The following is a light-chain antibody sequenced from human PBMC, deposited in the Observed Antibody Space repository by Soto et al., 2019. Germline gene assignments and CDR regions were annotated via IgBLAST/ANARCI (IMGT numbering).Light chain of an antibody. V-gene: IGKV3-20*01. J-gene: IGKJ2*01. Sequence: EIVLTQSPGTLSLSPGERATLSCSASQGVSSSYLAWYQQKPGHAPRRLIYGASSRATIIPDRFSGSGSGTDFTLTISRLEPEDFAVYYCKQYGSSPAYTFGQGTKLEIK. CDR1: QGVSSSY. CDR2: GAS. CDR3: KQYGSSPAYT.